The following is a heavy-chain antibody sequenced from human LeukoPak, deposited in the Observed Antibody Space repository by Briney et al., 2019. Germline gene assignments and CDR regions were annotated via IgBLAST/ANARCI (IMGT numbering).Heavy chain of an antibody. CDR3: AGSGYSVGSFDI. D-gene: IGHD3-22*01. Sequence: SVKVSYKASGGTFSSYAISWVRQAPGQGLAGTGGIIPIFGTANYAQKFQGRVTITADESTRTAYMELSSLRSEDTAVYYCAGSGYSVGSFDIWGQGTMVTVSS. J-gene: IGHJ3*02. CDR2: IIPIFGTA. CDR1: GGTFSSYA. V-gene: IGHV1-69*01.